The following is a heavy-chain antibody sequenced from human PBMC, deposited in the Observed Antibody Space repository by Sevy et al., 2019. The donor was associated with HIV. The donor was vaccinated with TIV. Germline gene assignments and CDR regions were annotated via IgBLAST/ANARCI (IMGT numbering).Heavy chain of an antibody. CDR2: ISSSSSYI. D-gene: IGHD2-15*01. Sequence: GGSLRLSCAASGFTFGSYSMNWVRQAPGKGLEWVSSISSSSSYIYYADSVKGRFTISRDNAKNSLYLQMNSLRAEDTAVYYCARVGYCSGGSCYSDSDYWGQGTLVTVSS. CDR3: ARVGYCSGGSCYSDSDY. J-gene: IGHJ4*02. CDR1: GFTFGSYS. V-gene: IGHV3-21*01.